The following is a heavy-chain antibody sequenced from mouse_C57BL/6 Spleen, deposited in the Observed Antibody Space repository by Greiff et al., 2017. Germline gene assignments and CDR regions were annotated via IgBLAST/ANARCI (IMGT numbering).Heavy chain of an antibody. V-gene: IGHV1-63*01. CDR2: IYPGGGYT. CDR3: ARMEDGSSSHFDY. Sequence: QVQLQQSGAELLRPGTSVKMSCKASGYTFTNYWIGWAKQRPGHGLEWIGDIYPGGGYTNYNEKFKGKATLTADKSSSTAYMQFSSLTSEDSAIYYCARMEDGSSSHFDYWGQGTTLTVSS. CDR1: GYTFTNYW. D-gene: IGHD1-1*01. J-gene: IGHJ2*01.